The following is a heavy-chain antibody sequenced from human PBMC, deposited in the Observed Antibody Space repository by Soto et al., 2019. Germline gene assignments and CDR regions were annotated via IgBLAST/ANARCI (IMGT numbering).Heavy chain of an antibody. Sequence: QVQLVESGGGVVQPGRSLRLSCAASGFTFSSYGMHWVRQAPGKGLEWVAVISYDGSNKYYADSVKGRFTISRDNSKNTLYMQMNSLRAEDTAVYYCAKEGQYYDSLTGYRSYYGMDVWGQGTTVTVSS. J-gene: IGHJ6*02. D-gene: IGHD3-9*01. CDR1: GFTFSSYG. CDR3: AKEGQYYDSLTGYRSYYGMDV. CDR2: ISYDGSNK. V-gene: IGHV3-30*18.